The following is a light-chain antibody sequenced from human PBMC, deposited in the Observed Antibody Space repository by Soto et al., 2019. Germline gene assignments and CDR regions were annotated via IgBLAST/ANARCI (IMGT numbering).Light chain of an antibody. CDR2: ATS. CDR1: RNVSIY. CDR3: QQSYKMPS. J-gene: IGKJ5*01. Sequence: EIPLAQSPSSLAASVGDRLTLTCRASRNVSIYLNWYQHKPGKGPTLLIHATSNLQIGVPSRFSGSGSGTGFTLTISSLEPEDFGTYYCQQSYKMPSFGQGTRLEIK. V-gene: IGKV1-39*01.